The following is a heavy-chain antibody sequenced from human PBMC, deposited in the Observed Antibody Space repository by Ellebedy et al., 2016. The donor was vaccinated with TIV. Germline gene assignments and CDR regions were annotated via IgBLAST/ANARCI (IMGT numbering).Heavy chain of an antibody. Sequence: GESLKISCAAPGFTFSSYGMHWVRQAPGKGLEWVAVIWYDGSNKYYADSVKGRFTISRDNSKNTLYLQMNSLRAEDTAVYYCARDEGYSYDLRGEYFDYWGQGTLVTVSS. CDR1: GFTFSSYG. D-gene: IGHD5-18*01. V-gene: IGHV3-33*08. J-gene: IGHJ4*02. CDR3: ARDEGYSYDLRGEYFDY. CDR2: IWYDGSNK.